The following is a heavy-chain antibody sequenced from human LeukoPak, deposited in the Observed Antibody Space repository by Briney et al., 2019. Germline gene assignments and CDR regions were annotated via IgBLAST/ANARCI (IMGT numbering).Heavy chain of an antibody. J-gene: IGHJ4*02. Sequence: GGSLRLSCVASGFTFSSYYVSWVRQAPGKGLEWGSVIYSGGSTYYADSVEGRFTVSRDNSKSTLYLEMKSLRADDTAVYYCARDLHPRLTGYFDYWGQGTVVTVSS. D-gene: IGHD3-16*01. CDR2: IYSGGST. CDR3: ARDLHPRLTGYFDY. CDR1: GFTFSSYY. V-gene: IGHV3-53*01.